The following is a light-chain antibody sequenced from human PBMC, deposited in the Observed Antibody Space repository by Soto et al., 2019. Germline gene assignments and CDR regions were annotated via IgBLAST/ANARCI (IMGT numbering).Light chain of an antibody. CDR1: SSNIGSNT. V-gene: IGLV1-47*01. CDR2: RTT. J-gene: IGLJ3*02. Sequence: QSVLTQPPSASGTPGQRVTISCSGSSSNIGSNTVNWYQQLPGAAPKLLIYRTTQRPLGVPDRFSGSKSGTSASLAIGDLRSEDDGDYYCAAWDDSLSGPVFGGGTKVTVL. CDR3: AAWDDSLSGPV.